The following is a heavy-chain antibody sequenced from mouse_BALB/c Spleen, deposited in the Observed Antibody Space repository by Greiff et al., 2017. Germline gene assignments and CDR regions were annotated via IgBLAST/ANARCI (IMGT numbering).Heavy chain of an antibody. CDR3: ARQLGRDYAMDY. Sequence: EVQLQQSGPSLVKPSQTLSLTCSVTGDSITSGYWNWIRKFPGNKLEYMGYISYSGSTYYNPSLKSRISITRDTSKNQYYLQLNSVTTEDTATYYCARQLGRDYAMDYWGQGTSVTVSS. D-gene: IGHD4-1*02. J-gene: IGHJ4*01. CDR2: ISYSGST. CDR1: GDSITSGY. V-gene: IGHV3-8*02.